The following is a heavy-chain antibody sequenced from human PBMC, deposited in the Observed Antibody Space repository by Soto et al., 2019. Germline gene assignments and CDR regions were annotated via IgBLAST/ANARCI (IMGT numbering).Heavy chain of an antibody. CDR1: GFTLSSYG. V-gene: IGHV3-33*01. CDR3: AREGSPYYYGSGSYYKNPIYY. J-gene: IGHJ4*02. CDR2: IWYDGSNK. Sequence: PGGSLRLSCAASGFTLSSYGMPWVRQAPGKGLEWGAVIWYDGSNKYYADSMKGRVTIPRDNSKNTLYLQMNSLRAEDTAVYYCAREGSPYYYGSGSYYKNPIYYWGQGTLVTVSS. D-gene: IGHD3-10*01.